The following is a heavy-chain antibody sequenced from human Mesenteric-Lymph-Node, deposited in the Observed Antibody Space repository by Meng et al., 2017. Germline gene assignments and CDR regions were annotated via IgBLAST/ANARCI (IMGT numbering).Heavy chain of an antibody. CDR3: AREGQLERPYYFDY. D-gene: IGHD1-1*01. V-gene: IGHV4-61*01. CDR1: GGSVSSGSYY. CDR2: IYYSGST. Sequence: SETLSLTCTVSGGSVSSGSYYWSWIRQPPGKGLEWIGYIYYSGSTNYNPSLKSRVTISVDTSKNQFSLKLSSVTAADTAVYYCAREGQLERPYYFDYWGQGTLVTVSS. J-gene: IGHJ4*02.